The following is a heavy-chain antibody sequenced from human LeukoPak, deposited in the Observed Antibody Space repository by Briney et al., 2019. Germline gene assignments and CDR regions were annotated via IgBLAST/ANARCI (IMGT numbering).Heavy chain of an antibody. CDR3: ATSGYNNIDY. J-gene: IGHJ4*02. CDR1: GFIFSSNS. D-gene: IGHD1-1*01. Sequence: GESLRLSCAASGFIFSSNSMNWVRQAPGKGLEWVSYISSGSSTIYYADSVKSRFTISRDNAKRSLYLQMNNLRAEDTAVYYCATSGYNNIDYWGQGTVVAVSS. V-gene: IGHV3-48*04. CDR2: ISSGSSTI.